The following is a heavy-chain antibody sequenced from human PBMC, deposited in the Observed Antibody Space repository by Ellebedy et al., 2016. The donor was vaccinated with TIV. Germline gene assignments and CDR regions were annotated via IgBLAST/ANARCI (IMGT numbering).Heavy chain of an antibody. J-gene: IGHJ6*02. D-gene: IGHD6-19*01. CDR3: ARVNTGQWLVRVRYYYYGMDV. V-gene: IGHV4-59*12. Sequence: MPSETLSLTCTVSGGSISSYYWSWIRQPPGKGLEWIGYIYYSGSTNYNPSLKSRVTISVDTSKNQFSLKLSSVTAADTAVYYCARVNTGQWLVRVRYYYYGMDVWGQGTTVTVSS. CDR2: IYYSGST. CDR1: GGSISSYY.